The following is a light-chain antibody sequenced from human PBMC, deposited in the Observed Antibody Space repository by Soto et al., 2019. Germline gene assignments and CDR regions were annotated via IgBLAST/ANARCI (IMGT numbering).Light chain of an antibody. Sequence: QSALTQPRSVSGSPGQSVAISCTGTSSDVGGYNYVSWYQQHPSKAPKLMIYDVSKRPSGVPDSFSGSKSGNTASLTISGLQGEDAADYYCCSYAGSYTVVFGGGTKLTVL. CDR1: SSDVGGYNY. J-gene: IGLJ2*01. CDR2: DVS. CDR3: CSYAGSYTVV. V-gene: IGLV2-11*01.